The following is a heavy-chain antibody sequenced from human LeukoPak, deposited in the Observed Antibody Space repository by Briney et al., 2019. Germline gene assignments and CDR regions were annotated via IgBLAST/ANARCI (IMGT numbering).Heavy chain of an antibody. CDR1: GESFSGYY. V-gene: IGHV4-34*01. D-gene: IGHD6-19*01. CDR3: ARYSSGWYYMGAAGFDP. Sequence: PSETLSLTCAVYGESFSGYYWSCIRQPPGKGLEWIGEINHSGSTNYNPSLKSRVTISVDTSKNQFSLKLSSVTAADTAVYYCARYSSGWYYMGAAGFDPWGQGTLVTVSS. CDR2: INHSGST. J-gene: IGHJ5*02.